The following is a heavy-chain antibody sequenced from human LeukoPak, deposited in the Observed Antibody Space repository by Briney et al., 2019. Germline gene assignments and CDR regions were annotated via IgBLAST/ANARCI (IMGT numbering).Heavy chain of an antibody. V-gene: IGHV3-74*01. Sequence: GGSLRLSCAASGITFSSHAMSWVRQAPGKGLVWVSRINSDGSSTTYADSVKGRFTISRDNAKNTLYLQMNSLRAEDTAVYYCARDGVEFYNWFDPWGQGTLVTVSS. CDR3: ARDGVEFYNWFDP. J-gene: IGHJ5*02. CDR2: INSDGSST. D-gene: IGHD2-21*01. CDR1: GITFSSHA.